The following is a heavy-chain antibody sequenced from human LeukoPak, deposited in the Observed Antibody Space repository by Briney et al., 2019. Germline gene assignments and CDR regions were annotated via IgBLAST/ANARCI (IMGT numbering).Heavy chain of an antibody. Sequence: GGSLRLSCVTSGFTFTNHWMSWVRQAPGKGLEWVANIKEDGGHTNYMDSVKGRFTISRDNAKDSLFLQMDGLRVDDTAVYFCARDGRGGHNDFWGQRTLITVSS. V-gene: IGHV3-7*01. CDR1: GFTFTNHW. CDR3: ARDGRGGHNDF. CDR2: IKEDGGHT. J-gene: IGHJ4*02. D-gene: IGHD4-23*01.